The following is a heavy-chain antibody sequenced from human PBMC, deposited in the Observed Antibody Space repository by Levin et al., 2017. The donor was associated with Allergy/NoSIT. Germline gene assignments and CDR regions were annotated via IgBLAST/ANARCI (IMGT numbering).Heavy chain of an antibody. D-gene: IGHD3-3*01. V-gene: IGHV1-46*01. J-gene: IGHJ6*03. CDR1: GYTLTSYY. CDR3: ARGVSYYDLYYMGV. Sequence: ASVKVSCKASGYTLTSYYMNWVRQAPGQGLEWMGVINPNGGSTTYAQKFQGRVTMTRDTSTSTVYMELSSLRSEDTAVYYCARGVSYYDLYYMGVWGKGTTVTVSS. CDR2: INPNGGST.